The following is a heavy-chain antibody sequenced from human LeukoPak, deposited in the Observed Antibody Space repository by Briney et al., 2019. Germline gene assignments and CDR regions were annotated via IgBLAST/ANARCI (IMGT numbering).Heavy chain of an antibody. J-gene: IGHJ4*02. CDR2: INPNSCGT. D-gene: IGHD3-3*01. CDR1: GYIFTGYY. V-gene: IGHV1-2*02. Sequence: RASVKVSCKASGYIFTGYYMHCVRQAPGQRLEWMGWINPNSCGTNYAQKFQGRVTMTRDTSISTAYMELSRLRSDVTAVYYCARDYDFWSGYYHFDYWGQGTLVTVSS. CDR3: ARDYDFWSGYYHFDY.